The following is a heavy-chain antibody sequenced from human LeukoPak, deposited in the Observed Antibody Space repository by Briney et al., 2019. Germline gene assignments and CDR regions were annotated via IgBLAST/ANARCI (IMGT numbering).Heavy chain of an antibody. CDR3: ASESDYGDYVDAFDI. CDR2: INPNSGGT. J-gene: IGHJ3*02. Sequence: ASVKVSCKASGHTFTGYYMHWVRQAPGQGLEWMGWINPNSGGTNYAQKFQGRVTMTRDTSISTAYMELSRLRSDDTAVYYCASESDYGDYVDAFDIWGQGTMVTVSS. D-gene: IGHD4-17*01. CDR1: GHTFTGYY. V-gene: IGHV1-2*02.